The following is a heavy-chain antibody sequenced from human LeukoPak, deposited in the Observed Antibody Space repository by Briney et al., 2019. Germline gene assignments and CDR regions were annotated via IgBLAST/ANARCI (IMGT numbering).Heavy chain of an antibody. J-gene: IGHJ4*02. CDR1: GFTFDDYA. V-gene: IGHV3-9*01. Sequence: GGSLRLSCAASGFTFDDYAMHWVRHAPGKGLEWVSGISWNSGSIGYADSVKGRFTISRDNAKNSLYLQMNSLRAEDTALYYCAKDSTYSYGIYYFDYWGQGTLVTVSS. D-gene: IGHD5-18*01. CDR3: AKDSTYSYGIYYFDY. CDR2: ISWNSGSI.